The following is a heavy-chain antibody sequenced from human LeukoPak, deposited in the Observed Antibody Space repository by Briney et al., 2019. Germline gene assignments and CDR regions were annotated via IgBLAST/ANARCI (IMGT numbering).Heavy chain of an antibody. D-gene: IGHD6-6*01. Sequence: NASETLSLTCTVYGGSFSGYYWSWIRQPPGKGLEWIGEINHSGSTNYNPSLKSRVTISVDTSKNQFSLKLSSVTAADTAVYYCARAGIAARKADVNYWGQGTLVTVSS. CDR2: INHSGST. J-gene: IGHJ4*02. CDR3: ARAGIAARKADVNY. V-gene: IGHV4-34*01. CDR1: GGSFSGYY.